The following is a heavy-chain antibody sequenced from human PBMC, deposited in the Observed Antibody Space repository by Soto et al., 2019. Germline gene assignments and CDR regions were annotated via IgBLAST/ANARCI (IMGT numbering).Heavy chain of an antibody. D-gene: IGHD2-15*01. CDR3: ARGGASSKWFDP. Sequence: PSETQSLTCTVSGGSISSDASFWSWIRQLPGKGPEWIAFISYSGTTSYNPSLRSRVTISADTSKSQFSLNLSSVTAADTVVYYCARGGASSKWFDPWGQGILVTVSS. V-gene: IGHV4-31*03. J-gene: IGHJ5*02. CDR1: GGSISSDASF. CDR2: ISYSGTT.